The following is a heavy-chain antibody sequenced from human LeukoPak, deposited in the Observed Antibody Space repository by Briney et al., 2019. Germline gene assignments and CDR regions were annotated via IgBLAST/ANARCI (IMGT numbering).Heavy chain of an antibody. V-gene: IGHV4-39*01. J-gene: IGHJ4*02. Sequence: SETLSLTCTVSGGSISSSSYYWGWIRQPPGKGLEWIGSIYYSGSTYYNPSLKSRVTISVDTSKNQFSLKLSSVTAADTAVYYCARHGIIGEYNGRIDYWGEGTLVTVSS. D-gene: IGHD3-10*01. CDR1: GGSISSSSYY. CDR3: ARHGIIGEYNGRIDY. CDR2: IYYSGST.